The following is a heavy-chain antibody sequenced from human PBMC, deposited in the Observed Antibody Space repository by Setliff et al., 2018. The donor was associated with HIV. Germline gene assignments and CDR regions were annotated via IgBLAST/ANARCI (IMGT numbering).Heavy chain of an antibody. D-gene: IGHD6-13*01. V-gene: IGHV4-34*01. CDR3: ARVAYSSSWPRYFQY. CDR1: DASFGGVY. Sequence: PSETLSLTCGVSDASFGGVYWTWVRQSPQKGLEWIGESNQNGSTSYNPSLKSRATISVDTSEKKISLRLDSVTAADTAVYYCARVAYSSSWPRYFQYWGQGTLVTVSS. J-gene: IGHJ1*01. CDR2: SNQNGST.